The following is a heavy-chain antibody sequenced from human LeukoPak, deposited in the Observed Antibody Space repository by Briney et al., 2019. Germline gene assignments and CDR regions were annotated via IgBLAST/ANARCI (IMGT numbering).Heavy chain of an antibody. CDR1: GYTFTSYG. CDR3: ARGGDADYYDSSGYSVPFDY. Sequence: ASVKVSCKASGYTFTSYGISWVRQAPGQGLEWMGWISAYNGNTNYAQKLQGRVTMTTDTSTSTAYMELRSLRSDDTAVYCCARGGDADYYDSSGYSVPFDYWGQGTLVTVSS. CDR2: ISAYNGNT. V-gene: IGHV1-18*01. D-gene: IGHD3-22*01. J-gene: IGHJ4*02.